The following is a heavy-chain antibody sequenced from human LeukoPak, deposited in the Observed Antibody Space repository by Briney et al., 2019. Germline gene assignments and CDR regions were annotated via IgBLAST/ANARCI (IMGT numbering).Heavy chain of an antibody. D-gene: IGHD1-14*01. CDR3: ATGPRNDP. J-gene: IGHJ5*02. CDR1: GYPFTKWD. Sequence: ASVKVSCKTSGYPFTKWDINCVPQAAGQGLEWLGWVHPDNGNTYYAQRFRGRVTMSRDTSTTTAYMELSGLRSNDTAVYFCATGPRNDPWGQGTLVTVSS. V-gene: IGHV1-8*01. CDR2: VHPDNGNT.